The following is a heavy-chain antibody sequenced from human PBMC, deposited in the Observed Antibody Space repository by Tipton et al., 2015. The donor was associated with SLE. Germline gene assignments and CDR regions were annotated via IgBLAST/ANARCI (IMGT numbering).Heavy chain of an antibody. V-gene: IGHV4-59*08. CDR2: IYSGST. Sequence: TLSLTCTVSGGSISSYYWSWIRQPPGKGLEWIGCIYSGSTNYNPSLKSRVTISVDTSKNQFSLKLSSVTAADTAVYYCARQGQQLVRPYYYGMDVWGQGTTVTVSS. D-gene: IGHD6-13*01. J-gene: IGHJ6*02. CDR1: GGSISSYY. CDR3: ARQGQQLVRPYYYGMDV.